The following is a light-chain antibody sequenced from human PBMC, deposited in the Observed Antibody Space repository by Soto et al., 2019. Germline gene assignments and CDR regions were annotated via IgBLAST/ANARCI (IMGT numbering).Light chain of an antibody. J-gene: IGKJ4*01. CDR2: DVS. CDR1: QSVTKY. Sequence: VLTQSPATLSLSPGERATLSCRASQSVTKYLAWYQPKPGQALRIVMYDVSKRATGIPARFSGSGSGTDFTLTISSLEPEDFAVYYCHQRSNWPLTFGGGTKLEIK. CDR3: HQRSNWPLT. V-gene: IGKV3-11*01.